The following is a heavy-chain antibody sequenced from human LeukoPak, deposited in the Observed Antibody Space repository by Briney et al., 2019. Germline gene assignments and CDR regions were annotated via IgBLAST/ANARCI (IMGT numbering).Heavy chain of an antibody. CDR1: AYSSTSYW. Sequence: PGESLKISCKGSAYSSTSYWIVWVRQMPGNGLEWMGIIYPGDSDTRYSPSFQGQVTMSADKSITTAYLQWSSLKASDTAMYYCARRAVVATLYDAFDIGGQGTMVTVSA. D-gene: IGHD1-26*01. CDR3: ARRAVVATLYDAFDI. CDR2: IYPGDSDT. V-gene: IGHV5-51*01. J-gene: IGHJ3*02.